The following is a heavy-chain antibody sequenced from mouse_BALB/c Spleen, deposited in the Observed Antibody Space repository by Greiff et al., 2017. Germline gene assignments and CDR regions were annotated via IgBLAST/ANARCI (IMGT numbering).Heavy chain of an antibody. CDR3: ARGGSYYGNYAAY. D-gene: IGHD2-1*01. J-gene: IGHJ3*01. V-gene: IGHV1-87*01. Sequence: QVQLQQSGAELARPGASVKLSCKASGYTFTSYWMQWVKQRPGQGLEWIGAIYPGDGDTRYTQKFKGKATLTADKSSSTAYMQLSSLASEDSAVYYCARGGSYYGNYAAYWGQGTLVTVSA. CDR1: GYTFTSYW. CDR2: IYPGDGDT.